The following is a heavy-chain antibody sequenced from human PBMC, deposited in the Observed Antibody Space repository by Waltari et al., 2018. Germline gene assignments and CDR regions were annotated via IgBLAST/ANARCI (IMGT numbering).Heavy chain of an antibody. J-gene: IGHJ4*02. Sequence: EVQLLESGGGLVQPGGSLRLSCAASGFTFSSYAMSWVRQAPGKGLEWVSAIGGSGGSTDYADSVKGGCTIARDNSKNTLYLQMNSLRAEDTAVYYCAKDRDGYNYAGLDYWGQGTLVTVSS. CDR2: IGGSGGST. CDR3: AKDRDGYNYAGLDY. V-gene: IGHV3-23*01. D-gene: IGHD5-12*01. CDR1: GFTFSSYA.